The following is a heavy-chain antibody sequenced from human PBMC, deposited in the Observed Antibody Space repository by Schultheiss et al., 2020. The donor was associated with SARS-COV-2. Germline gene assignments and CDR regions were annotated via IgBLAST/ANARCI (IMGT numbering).Heavy chain of an antibody. Sequence: SETLSLTCTVSGGSINNGGYYWSWIRQHPRKGLEWIGYIYYSGNTYFNPSLKSRVAISLDTSKNQFSLNLSSVTDADTALYYCAKDDYWGQGTLVTVSS. V-gene: IGHV4-31*03. CDR1: GGSINNGGYY. CDR2: IYYSGNT. CDR3: AKDDY. J-gene: IGHJ4*02.